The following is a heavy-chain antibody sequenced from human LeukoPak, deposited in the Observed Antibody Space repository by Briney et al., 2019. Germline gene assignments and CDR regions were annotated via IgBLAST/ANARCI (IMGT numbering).Heavy chain of an antibody. CDR2: ISYDGSNK. V-gene: IGHV3-30*04. D-gene: IGHD3-10*01. CDR3: AKVGYGSGSSHDPRHYYFDY. CDR1: GFTFSSYA. Sequence: GGSLRLSCTASGFTFSSYAMHWVRQAPGKGLEWVAVISYDGSNKYYADSVKGRFTISRDNSKNTLYLQMNSLRAEDTAVYYCAKVGYGSGSSHDPRHYYFDYWGQGTLVTVSS. J-gene: IGHJ4*02.